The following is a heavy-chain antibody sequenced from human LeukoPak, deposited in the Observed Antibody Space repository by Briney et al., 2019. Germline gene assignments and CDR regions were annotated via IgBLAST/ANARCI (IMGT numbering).Heavy chain of an antibody. V-gene: IGHV3-9*01. CDR3: ARGNYYGSGSYYIFFDY. D-gene: IGHD3-10*01. J-gene: IGHJ4*02. Sequence: GRSLRLSCAASGSTFDDYAMHWVRQAPGKGLEWVSGISWNSGSIGYADSVKGRFTISRDNAKNSLYLQMNSLRAEDTALYYCARGNYYGSGSYYIFFDYWGQGTLVTVSS. CDR2: ISWNSGSI. CDR1: GSTFDDYA.